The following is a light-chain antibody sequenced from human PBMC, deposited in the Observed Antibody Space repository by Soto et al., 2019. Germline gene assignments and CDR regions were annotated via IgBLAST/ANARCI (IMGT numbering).Light chain of an antibody. Sequence: DIQMTQSPSSLSASVGDRVTITFQASQDIKNYLNWYQQKSVKAPKLLIYDASDLETGVPSRFSGSGSGTDFNFTINSLQPEDIATYYCQQYDNLPLTFGGGTKVDIK. J-gene: IGKJ4*01. CDR1: QDIKNY. V-gene: IGKV1-33*01. CDR3: QQYDNLPLT. CDR2: DAS.